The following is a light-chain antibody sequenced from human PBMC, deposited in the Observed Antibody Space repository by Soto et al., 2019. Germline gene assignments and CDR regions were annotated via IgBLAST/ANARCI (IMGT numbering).Light chain of an antibody. V-gene: IGKV1-5*01. CDR1: QSISSW. Sequence: DIQMTQSPSTLSASVGDRNTITCRASQSISSWLAWYQQKPGKAPKLLIYDASSLESGVPSRFSGSGSVTEFTLTISSLQPDDFATYYCQQYNSFWTFGQGTKWIS. CDR3: QQYNSFWT. CDR2: DAS. J-gene: IGKJ1*01.